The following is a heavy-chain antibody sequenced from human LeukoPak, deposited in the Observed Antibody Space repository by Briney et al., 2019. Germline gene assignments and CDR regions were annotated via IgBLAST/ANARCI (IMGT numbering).Heavy chain of an antibody. Sequence: GGSLRLYCVASGFYFGGHAMHWLRQAPGKGLEWVAYITYGSDTIFYADSVKGRFTISRDNAKNSLYLQMNSLRAEDTAVYYCVRDWSYSFDYWGQGALVTVSS. CDR2: ITYGSDTI. V-gene: IGHV3-48*01. CDR1: GFYFGGHA. CDR3: VRDWSYSFDY. D-gene: IGHD1-26*01. J-gene: IGHJ4*02.